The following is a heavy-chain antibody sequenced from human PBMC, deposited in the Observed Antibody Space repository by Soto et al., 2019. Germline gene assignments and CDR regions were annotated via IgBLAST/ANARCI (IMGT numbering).Heavy chain of an antibody. J-gene: IGHJ6*02. CDR1: GFTFIIYA. Sequence: PWGTLSLSCSASGFTFIIYAMSWVRQAPGKGLEWVSAISGSGGSTYYADSVKGRFTISRDNSKNTLYLQMNSLRAEDTAVYYCAKEWDGSSDIEYGMDVWGQGNTVTVSS. D-gene: IGHD5-12*01. CDR3: AKEWDGSSDIEYGMDV. CDR2: ISGSGGST. V-gene: IGHV3-23*01.